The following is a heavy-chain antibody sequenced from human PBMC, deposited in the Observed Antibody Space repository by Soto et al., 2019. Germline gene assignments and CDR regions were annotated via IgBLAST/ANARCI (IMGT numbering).Heavy chain of an antibody. CDR1: GGSFSDYY. V-gene: IGHV4-34*01. CDR3: ASGRRAFNSSWFDY. J-gene: IGHJ4*02. D-gene: IGHD6-13*01. CDR2: INHSGST. Sequence: ETLSLTCAVYGGSFSDYYWSWIRQPPGKGLEWIGEINHSGSTNYNPSLKSRVTISVDTSKNQFSLKLSFVTAADTAVYYCASGRRAFNSSWFDYWGQGTLVTSPQ.